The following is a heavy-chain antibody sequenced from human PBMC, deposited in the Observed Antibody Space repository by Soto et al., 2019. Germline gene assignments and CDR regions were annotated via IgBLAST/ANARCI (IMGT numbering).Heavy chain of an antibody. D-gene: IGHD2-8*01. CDR1: GFAFHTYT. J-gene: IGHJ5*02. CDR3: AKVGVLRTNFRWFDL. V-gene: IGHV3-21*01. CDR2: ITISGNYI. Sequence: GGSLRLSCAASGFAFHTYTMEWLRQPPGKGLEWVSSITISGNYIYYADSVKGRFTISRDNGRNSAYLQMNSLRAEDTAVYYCAKVGVLRTNFRWFDLWGQGTLVTVSS.